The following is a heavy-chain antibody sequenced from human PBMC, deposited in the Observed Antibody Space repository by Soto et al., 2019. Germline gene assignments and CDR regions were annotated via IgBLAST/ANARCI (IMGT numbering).Heavy chain of an antibody. Sequence: QVQLVQSGAEVKKPGASVKVSCKASGNTFTNLDLNRVRQAPGQGREWMAWMHANSGLTGCAQKFQGTLSMTRDISKRTAYMELSSLSAVDTGVYYCARYIYGQGFISWGQGTLVVVSS. CDR3: ARYIYGQGFIS. CDR1: GNTFTNLD. J-gene: IGHJ5*02. V-gene: IGHV1-8*01. D-gene: IGHD5-18*01. CDR2: MHANSGLT.